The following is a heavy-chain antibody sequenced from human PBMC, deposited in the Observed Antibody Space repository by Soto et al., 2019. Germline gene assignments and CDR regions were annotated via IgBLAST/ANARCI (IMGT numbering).Heavy chain of an antibody. CDR3: AKVGHSSGWSYYYYGMDV. D-gene: IGHD6-19*01. CDR1: GCTFSSYA. CDR2: ISGSGGST. Sequence: GGSLRLSCAAAGCTFSSYAMSWVRQAPGKGLEWVSAISGSGGSTYYADSVKGRFTISRDNSKNTLYLQMNSLRAEDTAVYYCAKVGHSSGWSYYYYGMDVWGQGTTVTVSS. J-gene: IGHJ6*02. V-gene: IGHV3-23*01.